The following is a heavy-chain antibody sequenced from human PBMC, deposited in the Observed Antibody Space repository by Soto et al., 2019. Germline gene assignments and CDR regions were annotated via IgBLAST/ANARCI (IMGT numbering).Heavy chain of an antibody. CDR2: IYYSGST. CDR3: ARTAHNWFDP. CDR1: GGSISSYY. J-gene: IGHJ5*02. Sequence: SETLSVTCTVSGGSISSYYWSWIRQPPGKGLEWIGYIYYSGSTNYNPSLKSRVTISVDTSKNQFSLKLSSVTAADTAVYYCARTAHNWFDPWGQGTLVTVSS. V-gene: IGHV4-59*01.